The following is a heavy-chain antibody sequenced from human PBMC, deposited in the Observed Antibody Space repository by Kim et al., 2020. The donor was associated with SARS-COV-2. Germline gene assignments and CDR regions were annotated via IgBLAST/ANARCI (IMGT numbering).Heavy chain of an antibody. D-gene: IGHD6-13*01. J-gene: IGHJ4*02. CDR2: IYYSGST. V-gene: IGHV4-39*01. CDR1: GGSISSSSYY. CDR3: ARPSGLAAAENYFDY. Sequence: SETLSLTCTVSGGSISSSSYYWGWLRQPPGKGLEWIGSIYYSGSTYYNPSLKSRVTISVDTSKNQFSLKLSSVTAADTTVYYCARPSGLAAAENYFDYWGQGTLVTVSS.